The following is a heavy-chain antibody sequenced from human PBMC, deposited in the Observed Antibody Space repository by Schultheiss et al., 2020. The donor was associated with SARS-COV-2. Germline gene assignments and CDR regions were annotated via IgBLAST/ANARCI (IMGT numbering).Heavy chain of an antibody. CDR2: IYHSGST. D-gene: IGHD6-6*01. V-gene: IGHV4-39*07. CDR1: GGSISSSSYY. CDR3: ARAEKSSSSVDY. Sequence: TLSLTCTVSGGSISSSSYYWGWIRQPPGKGLEWIGSIYHSGSTYYNPSLKSRVTISVDTSKNQFSLKLSSVTAADTAVYYCARAEKSSSSVDYWGQGTLVTVSS. J-gene: IGHJ4*02.